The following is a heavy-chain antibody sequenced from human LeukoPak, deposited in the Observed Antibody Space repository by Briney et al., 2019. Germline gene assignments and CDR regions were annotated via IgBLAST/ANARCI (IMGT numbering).Heavy chain of an antibody. CDR1: GGSISSGSYY. V-gene: IGHV4-61*02. CDR3: ARFTILGVVIGFDY. CDR2: IYTSGST. J-gene: IGHJ4*02. D-gene: IGHD3-3*01. Sequence: SQTLSLTCTVSGGSISSGSYYWSWIRQPAGKGLEWIGRIYTSGSTNYNPSLKSRVTISVDTSKNQFSLKLSSVTAADTAVYYCARFTILGVVIGFDYWGQGTLVTVSS.